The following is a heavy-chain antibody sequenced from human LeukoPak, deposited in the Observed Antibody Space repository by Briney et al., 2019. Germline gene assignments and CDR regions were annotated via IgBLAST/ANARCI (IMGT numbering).Heavy chain of an antibody. CDR3: ARFMTTVTLFDY. J-gene: IGHJ4*02. CDR2: INAGNGNT. CDR1: GYTFTSYA. Sequence: ASVKVSCKASGYTFTSYAMHWVRQAPGQRLEWTGWINAGNGNTKYSQKFQGRVTITRDTSASTAYMELSSLRSEDTAVYYCARFMTTVTLFDYWGQGTLVTVSS. V-gene: IGHV1-3*01. D-gene: IGHD4-17*01.